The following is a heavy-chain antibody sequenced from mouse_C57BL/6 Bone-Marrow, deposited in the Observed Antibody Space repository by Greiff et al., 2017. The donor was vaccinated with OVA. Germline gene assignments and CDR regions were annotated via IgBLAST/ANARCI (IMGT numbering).Heavy chain of an antibody. CDR3: ARPYYSYYFDY. CDR2: ISSGSSTI. Sequence: EVKVVESGGGLVKPGGSLKLSCAASGFTFSDYGMHWVRQAPEKGLEWVAYISSGSSTIYSADTVKGRFTISRDNAKNTLFLQMASLRSEDTAMYYFARPYYSYYFDYWGQGTTLTVSS. J-gene: IGHJ2*01. V-gene: IGHV5-17*01. CDR1: GFTFSDYG. D-gene: IGHD1-1*01.